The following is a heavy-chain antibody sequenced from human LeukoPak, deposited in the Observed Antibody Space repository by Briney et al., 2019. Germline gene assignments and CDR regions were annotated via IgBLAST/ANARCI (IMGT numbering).Heavy chain of an antibody. CDR1: AGTFSRYA. Sequence: SVKVSCKTSAGTFSRYAISWVRQAPGQGLEWMGRITPMSATPSQTQWIQGRVTITADISTNTVYLDLSSLRSEDTALYFCAGDPPGTPVGFDIWGQGTVVIVSA. CDR2: ITPMSATP. D-gene: IGHD3-10*01. V-gene: IGHV1-69*06. J-gene: IGHJ3*02. CDR3: AGDPPGTPVGFDI.